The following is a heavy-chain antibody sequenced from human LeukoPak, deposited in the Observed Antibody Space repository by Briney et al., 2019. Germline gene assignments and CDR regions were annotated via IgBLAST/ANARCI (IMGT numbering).Heavy chain of an antibody. CDR3: ARLGSYWGAFDY. V-gene: IGHV4-59*01. CDR2: IYYSGST. Sequence: PSETLSLTCTVSGGSISSYYWSWIRQPPGKGLAWVGYIYYSGSTNYNPSLKSRVTISVDTSKNQFSLKLSSVTAADTAVYYCARLGSYWGAFDYWGQGTLVTVSS. D-gene: IGHD3-10*01. J-gene: IGHJ4*02. CDR1: GGSISSYY.